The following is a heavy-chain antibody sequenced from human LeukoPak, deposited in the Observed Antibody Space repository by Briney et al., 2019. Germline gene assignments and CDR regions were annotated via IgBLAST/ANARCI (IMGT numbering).Heavy chain of an antibody. V-gene: IGHV3-30-3*01. D-gene: IGHD3-3*01. CDR2: ISYDGSNK. CDR3: AKGSIVLRFLEWLPTHPFDY. CDR1: GFTFSSYA. Sequence: QPGGSLRLSCAASGFTFSSYAMHWVRQAPGKGLEWVAVISYDGSNKYYADSVKGRFTISRDNSKNTLYLQMNSLRAEDTAVYYCAKGSIVLRFLEWLPTHPFDYWGQGTLVTVSS. J-gene: IGHJ4*02.